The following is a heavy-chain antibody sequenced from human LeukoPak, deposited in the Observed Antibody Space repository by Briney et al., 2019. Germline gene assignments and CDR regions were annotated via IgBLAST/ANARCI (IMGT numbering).Heavy chain of an antibody. V-gene: IGHV4-34*01. CDR3: ARLYSSSWYGWFDP. CDR1: GGSFSGYY. D-gene: IGHD6-13*01. J-gene: IGHJ5*02. CDR2: INHSGST. Sequence: NPSETLSLTCAVYGGSFSGYYWSWIRQPPGKGLEWIGEINHSGSTNYNPSLKSRVTISVDTSKNQFSLKLSSVTAADTAVYYCARLYSSSWYGWFDPWGQGTLVTVSS.